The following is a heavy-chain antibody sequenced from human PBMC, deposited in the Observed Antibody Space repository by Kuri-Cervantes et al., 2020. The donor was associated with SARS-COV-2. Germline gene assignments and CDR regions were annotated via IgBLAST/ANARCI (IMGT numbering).Heavy chain of an antibody. J-gene: IGHJ4*02. V-gene: IGHV4-34*01. Sequence: SQTLSLTCAVYGGSFSGYYWSWIRQPPGKGLEWIGEINHSGSTNYNPSLKSRVTISVDTSKSQFSLKLSSVTTADTAVYYCARGQSGGTYYYDSSGYPPYYFDYWGQGTLVTVSS. CDR1: GGSFSGYY. CDR3: ARGQSGGTYYYDSSGYPPYYFDY. CDR2: INHSGST. D-gene: IGHD3-22*01.